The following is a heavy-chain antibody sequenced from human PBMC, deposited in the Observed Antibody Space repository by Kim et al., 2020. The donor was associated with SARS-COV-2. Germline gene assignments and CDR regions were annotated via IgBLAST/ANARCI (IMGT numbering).Heavy chain of an antibody. J-gene: IGHJ5*02. D-gene: IGHD6-13*01. CDR3: ARVKIGAGGGNWFDP. V-gene: IGHV3-48*03. Sequence: ADSVKGRFTISRDNAKNSLYLQMNGLRVEDTAIYYWARVKIGAGGGNWFDPWGQGTLVTVSS.